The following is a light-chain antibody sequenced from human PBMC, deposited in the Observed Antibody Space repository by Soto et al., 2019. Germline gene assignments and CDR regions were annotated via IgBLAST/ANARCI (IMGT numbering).Light chain of an antibody. J-gene: IGKJ1*01. CDR2: AAS. V-gene: IGKV1-39*01. CDR3: HQTYGKHRT. CDR1: QNISKY. Sequence: DIQMTQSPSSLSASVGERVTITCRASQNISKYLNWYQQKLGKAPKLLIYAASSLQSGVPSRFSGSGSGTDFTLFISSLQPEDFVTYYCHQTYGKHRTFGQGTKVEIK.